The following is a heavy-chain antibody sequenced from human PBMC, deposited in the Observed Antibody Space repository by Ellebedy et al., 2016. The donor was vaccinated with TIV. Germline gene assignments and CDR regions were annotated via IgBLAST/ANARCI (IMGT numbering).Heavy chain of an antibody. CDR3: AWGGDGYPFGDY. D-gene: IGHD5-24*01. CDR1: GGTFSSYG. CDR2: IIPIFGTA. J-gene: IGHJ4*02. V-gene: IGHV1-69*13. Sequence: SVKVSCXASGGTFSSYGISWVRQAPGQGLEWMGGIIPIFGTANYAQKFQGRVTITADESTSTAYMELSSLRSEDTAVYYCAWGGDGYPFGDYWGQGTLVTVSS.